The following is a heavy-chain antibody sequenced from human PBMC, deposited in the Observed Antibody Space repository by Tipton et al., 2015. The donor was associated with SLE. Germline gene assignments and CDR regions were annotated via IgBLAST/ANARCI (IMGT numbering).Heavy chain of an antibody. CDR2: MNPNSGNT. CDR3: ARVPVRTIGGFGRFRMDV. V-gene: IGHV1-8*02. Sequence: QVQLVQSGAEVTKPGASVRVSCRAPTYYINWVRQATGQGLEWMGWMNPNSGNTGYAQKLQGRVTMTRNTSMSTASMELSSLRSEDTAVYYCARVPVRTIGGFGRFRMDVWGKGTTVTVSS. CDR1: TYY. J-gene: IGHJ6*04. D-gene: IGHD2-15*01.